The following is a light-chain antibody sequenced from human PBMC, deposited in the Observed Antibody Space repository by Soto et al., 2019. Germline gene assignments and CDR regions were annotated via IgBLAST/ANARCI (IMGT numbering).Light chain of an antibody. CDR3: QQYGSSWT. CDR2: GAS. Sequence: EIVLTQSPGTLSLSPGEGATLSCRASQSVSSSYLVWYQQKPGQAPRLLIYGASNRATGIPDRFSGSGSGTDFTLTISRLEPEDFAVYYCQQYGSSWTFGQGTKVEIK. V-gene: IGKV3-20*01. CDR1: QSVSSSY. J-gene: IGKJ1*01.